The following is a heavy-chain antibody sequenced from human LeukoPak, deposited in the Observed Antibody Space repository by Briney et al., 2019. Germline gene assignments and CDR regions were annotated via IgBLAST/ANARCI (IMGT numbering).Heavy chain of an antibody. V-gene: IGHV1-46*01. J-gene: IGHJ4*02. Sequence: GASVKVSCKASGYTFTNYYIHWVRQAPGQGLEWVGMINPSGGRTSYAQRFQGRVTVTTDTSTSTVYMQLSSLASEDTAVYYCAKDSNWILFDDWGQGTLVTVSS. CDR3: AKDSNWILFDD. CDR1: GYTFTNYY. D-gene: IGHD2-2*03. CDR2: INPSGGRT.